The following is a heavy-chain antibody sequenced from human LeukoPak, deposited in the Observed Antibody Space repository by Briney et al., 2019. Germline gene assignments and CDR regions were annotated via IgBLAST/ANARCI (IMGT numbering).Heavy chain of an antibody. J-gene: IGHJ6*03. CDR2: IYYSGST. Sequence: SETLSLTCTVSGGSISSSSYYWGWIRQPPGKGLEWIGSIYYSGSTYYNPSLKSRVTISVDTSKNQFSLKLSSVTAADTAVYYCARVVIRYYYYYYYMDVWGKGTTVTVSS. V-gene: IGHV4-39*07. CDR1: GGSISSSSYY. CDR3: ARVVIRYYYYYYYMDV. D-gene: IGHD3-22*01.